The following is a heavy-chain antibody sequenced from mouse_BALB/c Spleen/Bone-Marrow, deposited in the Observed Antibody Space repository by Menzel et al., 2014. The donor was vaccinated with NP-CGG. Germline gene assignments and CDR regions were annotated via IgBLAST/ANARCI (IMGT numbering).Heavy chain of an antibody. CDR1: GFNIKDTY. V-gene: IGHV14-3*02. CDR3: ARRLRSAKDY. D-gene: IGHD1-1*01. CDR2: IDPANGNT. J-gene: IGHJ4*01. Sequence: VQLQQSGAELVKPGASVKLSCTAPGFNIKDTYIHWVKQRPEQGLEWIGRIDPANGNTKYDPKFQGKATITADTSSNTAYLQLSSLTSEDTAVYYCARRLRSAKDYWGQGTSVTVSS.